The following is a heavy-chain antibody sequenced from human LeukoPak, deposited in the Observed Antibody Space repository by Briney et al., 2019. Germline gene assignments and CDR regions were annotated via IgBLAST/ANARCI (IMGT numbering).Heavy chain of an antibody. CDR3: ARGEYYYDSSGPGTS. Sequence: ASVKVSCKASGYTFTSYGISWVRQAPGQGLQWMGWISTYNGNTNYAQKLQGRVTMTTDTSTGTAYMELRSLRSEDTAVYYCARGEYYYDSSGPGTSWGQGTLVTVSS. D-gene: IGHD3-22*01. CDR2: ISTYNGNT. J-gene: IGHJ5*02. CDR1: GYTFTSYG. V-gene: IGHV1-18*01.